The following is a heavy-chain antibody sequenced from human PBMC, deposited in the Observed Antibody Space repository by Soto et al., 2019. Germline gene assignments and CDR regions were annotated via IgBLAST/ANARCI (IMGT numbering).Heavy chain of an antibody. V-gene: IGHV4-59*08. CDR1: GDSICSYY. CDR2: IYYSGST. CDR3: ARTGIAGVDAFDI. D-gene: IGHD6-13*01. Sequence: SETLSLTCTVSGDSICSYYWSWFRQPPGKGLEWIGYIYYSGSTNYNPSLKSRVTISVDTSKNQFSLKLSSVTAADTAVYYCARTGIAGVDAFDIWDQGTMVPVSS. J-gene: IGHJ3*02.